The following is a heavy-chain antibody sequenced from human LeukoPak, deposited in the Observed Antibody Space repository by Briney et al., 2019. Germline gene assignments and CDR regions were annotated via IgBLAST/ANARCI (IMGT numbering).Heavy chain of an antibody. CDR2: IWYDGSSQ. J-gene: IGHJ2*01. Sequence: GGSLRLSCAASGFTFSSYGMPWVRQAPGKGLEWVAVIWYDGSSQFYADSVRGRFTISRDNSKNTLSLQMSSLTAVDSAVYYCAKDLASTTHSAWYFDLWGRGTVVTVSS. V-gene: IGHV3-33*06. CDR1: GFTFSSYG. CDR3: AKDLASTTHSAWYFDL. D-gene: IGHD1/OR15-1a*01.